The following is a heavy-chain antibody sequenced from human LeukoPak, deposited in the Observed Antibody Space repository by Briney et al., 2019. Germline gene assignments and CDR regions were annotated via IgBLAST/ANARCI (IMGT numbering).Heavy chain of an antibody. CDR1: GGSISSYY. Sequence: SETLSLTCTVSGGSISSYYWNWIRQPPGKGLEWIGYIYYSGSTNYNPSLKSRVTISVDTSKNQFSLKLSSVTAADTAVYYCARYAYSSGYYYLDYWGQGTLVTVSS. V-gene: IGHV4-59*01. CDR3: ARYAYSSGYYYLDY. CDR2: IYYSGST. J-gene: IGHJ4*02. D-gene: IGHD3-22*01.